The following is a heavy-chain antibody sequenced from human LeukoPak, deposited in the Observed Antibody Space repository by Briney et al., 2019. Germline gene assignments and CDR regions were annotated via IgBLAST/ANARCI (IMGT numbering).Heavy chain of an antibody. V-gene: IGHV1-46*01. Sequence: ASVKVSCKASGYAFSSYYMHWVRQAPGQGLEWMGIINPSGGSTSYAQRFQGRVTMTRDTSINTAYMELSRLRSDDTAVYYCARDRLRLGYERTNWFDPWGQGTLVTVSS. CDR2: INPSGGST. J-gene: IGHJ5*02. CDR1: GYAFSSYY. CDR3: ARDRLRLGYERTNWFDP. D-gene: IGHD2-15*01.